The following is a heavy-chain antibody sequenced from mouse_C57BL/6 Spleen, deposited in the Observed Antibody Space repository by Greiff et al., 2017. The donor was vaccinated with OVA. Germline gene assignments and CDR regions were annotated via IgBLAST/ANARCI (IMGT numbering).Heavy chain of an antibody. D-gene: IGHD2-4*01. CDR3: ARVYYDYDWYFDV. J-gene: IGHJ1*03. V-gene: IGHV5-4*01. Sequence: EVQVVESGGGLVKPGGSLKLSCAASGFTFSSYAMSWVRQTPEKRLEWVATISDGGSYTYYPDNVKGRFTISRDNAKNNLYLQMSHLKSEDTAMYYCARVYYDYDWYFDVWGTGTTVTVSS. CDR1: GFTFSSYA. CDR2: ISDGGSYT.